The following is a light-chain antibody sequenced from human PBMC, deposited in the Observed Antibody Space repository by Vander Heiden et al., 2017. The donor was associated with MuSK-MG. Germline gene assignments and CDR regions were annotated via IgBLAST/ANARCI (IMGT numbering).Light chain of an antibody. Sequence: QSALTQPRSVSGSPGRSVTISCTGTRSDVGGYNYVSWYQQNPGKAPKLMIYDVSKRPSGVPDRFSGSKSGNTASLTISGLQAEDEADYYCCSYAGSYTGVFGGGTKLTVI. J-gene: IGLJ3*02. V-gene: IGLV2-11*01. CDR2: DVS. CDR1: RSDVGGYNY. CDR3: CSYAGSYTGV.